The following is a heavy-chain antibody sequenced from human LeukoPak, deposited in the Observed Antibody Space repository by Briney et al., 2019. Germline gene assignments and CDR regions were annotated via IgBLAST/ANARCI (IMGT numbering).Heavy chain of an antibody. J-gene: IGHJ4*02. CDR1: GFTFDDYA. D-gene: IGHD2-21*01. CDR3: ATAGDW. CDR2: ISGDGGST. V-gene: IGHV3-43*02. Sequence: GGSLRLPCAASGFTFDDYAMHWVRQAPGKGLEWVSLISGDGGSTYYADSVKGRFTISRDNSKNSLYLQMNSLRTEDTALYYCATAGDWWGQGTLVTVSS.